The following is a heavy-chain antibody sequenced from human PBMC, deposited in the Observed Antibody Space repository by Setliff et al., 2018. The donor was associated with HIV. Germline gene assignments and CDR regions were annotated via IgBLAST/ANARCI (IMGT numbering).Heavy chain of an antibody. Sequence: SETLSLTCAVSSGSISPYYWGWIRQPPGKGLEWIGSIYYSGSVYYNPSLKSRVTISVDTTKNQFSLKVKSVTAADTAVYYCAKSIVGGTTHAFDLWGQGTMVTVSS. D-gene: IGHD1-26*01. J-gene: IGHJ3*01. CDR2: IYYSGSV. CDR1: SGSISPYY. V-gene: IGHV4-39*07. CDR3: AKSIVGGTTHAFDL.